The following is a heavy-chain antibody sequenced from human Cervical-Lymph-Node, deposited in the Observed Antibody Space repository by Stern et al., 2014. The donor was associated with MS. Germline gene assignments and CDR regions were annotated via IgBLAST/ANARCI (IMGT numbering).Heavy chain of an antibody. CDR1: GFTFSSYS. CDR2: ISSSSSYI. V-gene: IGHV3-21*01. D-gene: IGHD2-15*01. J-gene: IGHJ6*02. Sequence: EVQLVESGGGLVKPGGSLRLSCAASGFTFSSYSMNWVRQAPGKGLEWVSSISSSSSYIYYADSVKGRFTISRDNAKNSLYLKMNSLRAEDTAVYYCARKDRDGMDVWGQGTTVTVSS. CDR3: ARKDRDGMDV.